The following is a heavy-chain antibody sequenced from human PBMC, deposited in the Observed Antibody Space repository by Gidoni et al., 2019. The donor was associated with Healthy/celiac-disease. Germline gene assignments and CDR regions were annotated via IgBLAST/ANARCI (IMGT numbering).Heavy chain of an antibody. Sequence: QVQLQESGPGLVKPSQTLSLTGTFSGGRLSSGGYYWRWIRQPPGKGLEWIGYIYYSGRTYCNPSVKSRGTISVDTSKNQFALKLSSVTAADTAVYYCAALRGYSSSSRFDPWGQGTLVTVSS. CDR1: GGRLSSGGYY. J-gene: IGHJ5*02. CDR3: AALRGYSSSSRFDP. CDR2: IYYSGRT. D-gene: IGHD6-6*01. V-gene: IGHV4-31*03.